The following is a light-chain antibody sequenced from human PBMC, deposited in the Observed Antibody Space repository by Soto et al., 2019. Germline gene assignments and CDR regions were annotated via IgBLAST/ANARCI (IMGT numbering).Light chain of an antibody. V-gene: IGKV3-11*01. Sequence: EIVLTQSPATLSLSPGERATLSCRASQSISSFLAWYQQKPGQAPRLLIYGASNRATGIPDRFSGSGSGTDFTLTISSLEPEDFAVYYCQQHFNGPITFGQGTRLEMK. CDR2: GAS. CDR3: QQHFNGPIT. CDR1: QSISSF. J-gene: IGKJ5*01.